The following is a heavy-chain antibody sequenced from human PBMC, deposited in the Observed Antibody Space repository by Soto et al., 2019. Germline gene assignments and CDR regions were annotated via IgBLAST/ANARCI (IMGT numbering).Heavy chain of an antibody. D-gene: IGHD6-6*01. CDR1: GFTFSSYA. V-gene: IGHV3-23*01. Sequence: GESLKISCAASGFTFSSYAMSWVRQAPGKGLEWVSAISGSGGSTYYADSVKGRFTISRDNSKNTLYLQMNSLRAEDTAVYYCANLGGGQLVPYFDYWGQGTLVTVSS. J-gene: IGHJ4*02. CDR2: ISGSGGST. CDR3: ANLGGGQLVPYFDY.